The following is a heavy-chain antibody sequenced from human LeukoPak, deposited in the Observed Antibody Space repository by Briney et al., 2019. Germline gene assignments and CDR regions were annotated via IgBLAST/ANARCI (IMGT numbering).Heavy chain of an antibody. D-gene: IGHD5-12*01. Sequence: PSETLSLTCTVSGGSISSGGCYWSWIRQPPGKGLEWIGYIYHSGSTYYNPSLKSRVTISVDRSKNRFSLKLSSVTAADTAVYYCARDRYSAYDGFGAFDIWGQGTMVTVSS. CDR1: GGSISSGGCY. CDR2: IYHSGST. CDR3: ARDRYSAYDGFGAFDI. J-gene: IGHJ3*02. V-gene: IGHV4-30-2*01.